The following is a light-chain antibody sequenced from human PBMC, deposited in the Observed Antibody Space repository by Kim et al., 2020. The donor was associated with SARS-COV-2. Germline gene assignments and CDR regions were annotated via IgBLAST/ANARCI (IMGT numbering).Light chain of an antibody. J-gene: IGLJ2*01. Sequence: QSVLTQPPSMSGTPGQRVTISCSGGSSNIGYNTVHWYQQLPGTAPKLVIYGTEHRRSRVPDRYSGSKSGTSASLAISDIESEDEAIYFCATWDDALSGPVFGGGTQLTVL. CDR2: GTE. CDR3: ATWDDALSGPV. V-gene: IGLV1-44*01. CDR1: SSNIGYNT.